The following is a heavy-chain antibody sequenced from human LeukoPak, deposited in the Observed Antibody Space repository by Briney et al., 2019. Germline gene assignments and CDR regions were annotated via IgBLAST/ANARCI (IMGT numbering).Heavy chain of an antibody. Sequence: GGCLRLSCAASGFTFSSYEMNWVRQAPGKGLEWVSYISSSGSTIYYADSVRGRFTISRDNAKNSLYLQMNSLRAEDTAVYYCARDWSEAARPMLEFDYWGQGTLVTVST. J-gene: IGHJ4*02. CDR2: ISSSGSTI. CDR3: ARDWSEAARPMLEFDY. V-gene: IGHV3-48*03. D-gene: IGHD6-6*01. CDR1: GFTFSSYE.